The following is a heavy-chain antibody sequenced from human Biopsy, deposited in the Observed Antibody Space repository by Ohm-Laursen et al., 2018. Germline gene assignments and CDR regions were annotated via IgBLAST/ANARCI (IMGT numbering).Heavy chain of an antibody. CDR2: INTRRGDT. V-gene: IGHV1-18*01. CDR3: ARVEDSTRHWYFDL. Sequence: ATVKISWKPSGYTFSDYILNWVRQAPGQGLEWMGWINTRRGDTNYAQKFQGRVTMTRDTSTATVFMELTSLRSDDTAMYYCARVEDSTRHWYFDLWGRGTQVTVSS. D-gene: IGHD2-2*01. CDR1: GYTFSDYI. J-gene: IGHJ2*01.